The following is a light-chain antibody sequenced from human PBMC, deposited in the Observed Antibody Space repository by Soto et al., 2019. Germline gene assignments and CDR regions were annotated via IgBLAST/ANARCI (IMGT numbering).Light chain of an antibody. V-gene: IGKV3-15*01. CDR1: QSVSDN. J-gene: IGKJ5*01. CDR3: QQYNNGPIT. CDR2: GAS. Sequence: EIVMTQSPATLSVSPGERATLSCRASQSVSDNLAWYQQKPGQAPRLFIYGASARATGMPARFSGSGSGTEFTLTISSLQSEEVAVYYCQQYNNGPITFGQGTRLEIK.